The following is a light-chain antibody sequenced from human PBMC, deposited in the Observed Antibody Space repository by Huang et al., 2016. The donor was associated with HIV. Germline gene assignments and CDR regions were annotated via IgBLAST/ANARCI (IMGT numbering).Light chain of an antibody. CDR3: QQRSNWPHT. V-gene: IGKV3-11*01. CDR2: DTS. CDR1: QSVGSY. Sequence: DIVLTQSPATLSLSPGERVTLSCRASQSVGSYLAWYQQKPGQAPRLRIYDTSNRATGIPTRFSGSGSGTDFTLTISSPESEDFAVYYCQQRSNWPHTFGQGTRLEI. J-gene: IGKJ2*01.